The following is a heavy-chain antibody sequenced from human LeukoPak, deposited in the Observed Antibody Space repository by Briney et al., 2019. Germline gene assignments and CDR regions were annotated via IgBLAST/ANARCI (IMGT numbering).Heavy chain of an antibody. D-gene: IGHD4-17*01. CDR1: GGSISSGGYS. CDR2: IYHSGST. J-gene: IGHJ4*02. V-gene: IGHV4-30-2*01. CDR3: ARDRYGDHTYFAY. Sequence: PSQTLSLTCAVSGGSISSGGYSWSWIRQPPGKGLEWIGYIYHSGSTYYNPSLKSRVTISVDRSKNQFSLKLSSVTAADTAVYYCARDRYGDHTYFAYGAREPWSPSPQ.